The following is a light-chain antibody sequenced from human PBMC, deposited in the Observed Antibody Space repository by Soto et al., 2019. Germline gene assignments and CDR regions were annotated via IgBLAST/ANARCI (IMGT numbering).Light chain of an antibody. CDR1: QSVSSN. V-gene: IGKV3-15*01. CDR3: QQYYKWPRT. CDR2: GAS. J-gene: IGKJ1*01. Sequence: EIVLTQSPAALSVYPGERATLSCRASQSVSSNLAWYQQKPGQAPRLRIYGASTRATGIPARFSGSESETDFTLTISSLQSEDFAVYYCQQYYKWPRTFGQGT.